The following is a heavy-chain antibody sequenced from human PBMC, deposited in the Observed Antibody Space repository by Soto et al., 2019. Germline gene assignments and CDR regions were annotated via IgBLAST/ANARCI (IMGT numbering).Heavy chain of an antibody. Sequence: QVQLVQSGAEVKKPGASVKVSCKASGYTLTTYVMHWVRQAPGQRLEWMGWINAGNDNTKYSEKFQGRVTITRDTSASTVYMELSSLSSEDTAVYYCANVGQYYYGMDVWGQGTTVTVSS. CDR1: GYTLTTYV. CDR2: INAGNDNT. V-gene: IGHV1-3*01. J-gene: IGHJ6*02. CDR3: ANVGQYYYGMDV. D-gene: IGHD3-16*01.